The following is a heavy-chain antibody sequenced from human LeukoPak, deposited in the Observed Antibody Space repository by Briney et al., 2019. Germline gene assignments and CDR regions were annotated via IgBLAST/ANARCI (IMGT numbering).Heavy chain of an antibody. J-gene: IGHJ4*02. CDR2: ISYDGSNK. Sequence: GRSLRLSCAASGFTFNNYAINWVRQAPGKGLEWVAVISYDGSNKYYADSVKGRFTISRDNSKNTLYLQMNSLRAEDTAVYYCAKDHNRYSSGWYYFDYWGQGTLVTVSS. D-gene: IGHD6-19*01. CDR3: AKDHNRYSSGWYYFDY. V-gene: IGHV3-30*04. CDR1: GFTFNNYA.